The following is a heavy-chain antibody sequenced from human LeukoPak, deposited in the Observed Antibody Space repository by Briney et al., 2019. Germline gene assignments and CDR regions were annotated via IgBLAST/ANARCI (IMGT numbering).Heavy chain of an antibody. J-gene: IGHJ4*02. Sequence: ASVKVSCKASGYTFTSYGISWVRQAPGQGLEWMGWISAYNGNTNYAQKLQGRVTMTRDTSISTAYMELSRLRSDDTAVYYCARTDSSGYWCLDYWGQGTLVTVSS. CDR3: ARTDSSGYWCLDY. CDR1: GYTFTSYG. D-gene: IGHD3-22*01. CDR2: ISAYNGNT. V-gene: IGHV1-18*01.